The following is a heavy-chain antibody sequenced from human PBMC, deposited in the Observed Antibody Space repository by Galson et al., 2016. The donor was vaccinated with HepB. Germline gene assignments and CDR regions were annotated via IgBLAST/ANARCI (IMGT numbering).Heavy chain of an antibody. CDR3: ARDSRRKPYSSSQGGLLDY. CDR2: IKQDGSEK. D-gene: IGHD6-13*01. V-gene: IGHV3-7*01. Sequence: SLRLSCAASGFTFSSYWMSWVRQAPGKGLEWVANIKQDGSEKYYVDSVKGRFTISRDNAKNSLFLQMNSLRAEDTAVYYCARDSRRKPYSSSQGGLLDYWGQGTLGTVSS. CDR1: GFTFSSYW. J-gene: IGHJ4*02.